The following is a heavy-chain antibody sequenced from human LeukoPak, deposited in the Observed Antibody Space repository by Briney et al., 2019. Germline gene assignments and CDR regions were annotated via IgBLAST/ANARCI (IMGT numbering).Heavy chain of an antibody. D-gene: IGHD3-10*02. CDR3: ARDLHYYVAMDG. V-gene: IGHV3-23*01. Sequence: VGSLRLSCEASGFTFSAYAMNWVRQAPGQGLEWVSSIGSDNKTHYSESAKGRFDIPRDNSKSMLFLQQNSLRAEDTALYYCARDLHYYVAMDGWGQGTTVTVSS. CDR1: GFTFSAYA. CDR2: IGSDNKT. J-gene: IGHJ6*01.